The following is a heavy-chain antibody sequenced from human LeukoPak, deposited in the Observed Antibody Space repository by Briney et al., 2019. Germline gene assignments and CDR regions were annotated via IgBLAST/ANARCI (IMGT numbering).Heavy chain of an antibody. J-gene: IGHJ5*01. CDR3: ARDFWNFDDSRGYYRDFDS. Sequence: GASVEVSCKATSYISWVRQAPGQGVEWMGWIGSYAGDTYYAQKFQGRVTVTTDTSSSTAYMELRSLRSDDTAVYYCARDFWNFDDSRGYYRDFDSWGQGTLVTVSS. CDR2: IGSYAGDT. CDR1: TSY. V-gene: IGHV1-18*04. D-gene: IGHD3-22*01.